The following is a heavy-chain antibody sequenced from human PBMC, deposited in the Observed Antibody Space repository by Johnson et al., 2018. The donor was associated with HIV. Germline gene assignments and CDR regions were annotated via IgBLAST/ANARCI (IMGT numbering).Heavy chain of an antibody. Sequence: QVQLVESGGGLVQPGGSLRLSCAASGFTFGDYYMSWIRQAPGKGLEWVSYISSSGSIIWYADSVKGRFTISRDNSKNTLYLQMSSLRAEDTAVYYCAKSPGKDHGGNSGAFHIWGQGTMVTVSS. V-gene: IGHV3-11*04. CDR3: AKSPGKDHGGNSGAFHI. D-gene: IGHD4-23*01. CDR1: GFTFGDYY. J-gene: IGHJ3*02. CDR2: ISSSGSII.